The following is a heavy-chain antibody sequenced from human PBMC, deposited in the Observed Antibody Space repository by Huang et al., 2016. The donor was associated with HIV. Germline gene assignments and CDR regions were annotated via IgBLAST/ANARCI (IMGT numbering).Heavy chain of an antibody. CDR3: AREGFYDLWSAFRRAVDAFDT. CDR1: GGSISSCGYT. J-gene: IGHJ3*02. V-gene: IGHV4-30-4*08. D-gene: IGHD3-3*01. CDR2: IYYNGDT. Sequence: QVQLHESGPGLVKPSQTLSLTCTVSGGSISSCGYTYNWLRQPPGKGLEWIGYIYYNGDTDYNPALKSRVSISVYPSKNQFSLKLSSMTAADTAVYYCAREGFYDLWSAFRRAVDAFDTWGQGTKVTVSS.